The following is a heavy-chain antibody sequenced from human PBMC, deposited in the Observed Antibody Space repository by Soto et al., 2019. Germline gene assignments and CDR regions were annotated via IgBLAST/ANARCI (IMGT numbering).Heavy chain of an antibody. D-gene: IGHD3-3*01. Sequence: SETLSLTCTVSCGAISGYYWTWIRQPAGKGLEWIGRIYSSGGTKYNPSLKSRVDMSLDMSKNQFSLGLNSVTAADTAVYYCARGQRFSDSFDPWGQGTLVTVS. J-gene: IGHJ5*02. V-gene: IGHV4-4*07. CDR2: IYSSGGT. CDR3: ARGQRFSDSFDP. CDR1: CGAISGYY.